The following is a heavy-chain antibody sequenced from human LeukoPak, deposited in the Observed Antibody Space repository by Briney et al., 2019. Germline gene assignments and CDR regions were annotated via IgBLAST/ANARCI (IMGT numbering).Heavy chain of an antibody. V-gene: IGHV4-39*01. CDR3: ARHEANTMYYHYGMDV. Sequence: SETLSLTCTVSGGSISSSTYYWGWIRQPPGKGLEWIRTIYDSGTTYYNPSLKSRVTISVDTSKNQFSLKLTSVTAADTAVYYCARHEANTMYYHYGMDVCGQGTTVTVSS. D-gene: IGHD4/OR15-4a*01. CDR1: GGSISSSTYY. CDR2: IYDSGTT. J-gene: IGHJ6*02.